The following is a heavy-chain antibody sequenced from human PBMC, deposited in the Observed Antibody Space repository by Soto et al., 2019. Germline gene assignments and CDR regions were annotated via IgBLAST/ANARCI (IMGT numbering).Heavy chain of an antibody. D-gene: IGHD3-16*01. CDR2: INHRGST. CDR3: ARAIGGY. CDR1: GGSFSGYY. J-gene: IGHJ4*02. V-gene: IGHV4-34*01. Sequence: SETLSLTCAVYGGSFSGYYWSWIRQPPGKGLEWIGEINHRGSTNYNPSLKSRVTISVDTSKNQFSLKLSSVTAADTAVYYCARAIGGYWGQGTLVTVSS.